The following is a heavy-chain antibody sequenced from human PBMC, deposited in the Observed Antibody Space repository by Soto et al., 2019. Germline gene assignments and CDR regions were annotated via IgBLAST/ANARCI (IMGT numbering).Heavy chain of an antibody. D-gene: IGHD6-19*01. Sequence: ASVKVSCKASGYTFTSYGISWVRQAPGQGLEWMGWISAYNGNTNYAQKLQGRVTMTTDTSTSTAYMELRSLRSDDTAVYYCARGLGSSSRGWYFDFQHWGQGTLVTVSS. V-gene: IGHV1-18*04. CDR3: ARGLGSSSRGWYFDFQH. CDR1: GYTFTSYG. J-gene: IGHJ1*01. CDR2: ISAYNGNT.